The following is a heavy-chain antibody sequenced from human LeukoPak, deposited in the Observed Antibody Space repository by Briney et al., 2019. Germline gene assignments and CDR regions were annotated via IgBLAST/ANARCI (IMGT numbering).Heavy chain of an antibody. J-gene: IGHJ2*01. CDR1: GFTFSSYG. V-gene: IGHV3-33*01. Sequence: PGGSLRLSCAASGFTFSSYGMHWVRQAPGKGLEWVAVMWYDGSNKYYADSVKGRFTISRDNSKNTLYLQMNSLRAEDTAVYYCARDPEITMIVASLDWYFDLWGRGTLVTVSS. CDR2: MWYDGSNK. CDR3: ARDPEITMIVASLDWYFDL. D-gene: IGHD3-22*01.